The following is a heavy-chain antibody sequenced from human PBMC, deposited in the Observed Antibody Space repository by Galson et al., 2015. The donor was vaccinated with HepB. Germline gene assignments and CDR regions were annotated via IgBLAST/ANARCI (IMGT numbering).Heavy chain of an antibody. J-gene: IGHJ4*02. D-gene: IGHD3-10*01. CDR3: ARDQWFGDSMGVDY. CDR1: GFTFSSYS. V-gene: IGHV3-48*02. CDR2: ISSSSSTI. Sequence: SLRLSCAASGFTFSSYSMNWVRQAPGKGLEWVSYISSSSSTIYYADSVKGRFTISRDNAKNSLYLQMNSLRDEDTAVYYCARDQWFGDSMGVDYWGQGTLVTVSS.